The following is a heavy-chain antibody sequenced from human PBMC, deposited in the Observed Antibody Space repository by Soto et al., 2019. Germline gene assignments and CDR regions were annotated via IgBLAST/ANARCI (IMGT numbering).Heavy chain of an antibody. J-gene: IGHJ4*02. Sequence: QVQLQQWGAGLLKPSETLSLTCAVYVGSFSGYYWCWIRQPPGKGLEWIGEINHSGSTNYNPSLKSRVTISVDTSKNQFSLKLSSVTAADTAVYYCARGVPYGSGTLGDYWGQGTLVTVSS. CDR1: VGSFSGYY. D-gene: IGHD3-10*01. CDR2: INHSGST. V-gene: IGHV4-34*01. CDR3: ARGVPYGSGTLGDY.